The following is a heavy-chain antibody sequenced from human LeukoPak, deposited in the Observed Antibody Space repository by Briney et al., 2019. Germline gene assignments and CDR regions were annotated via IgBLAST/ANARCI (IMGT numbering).Heavy chain of an antibody. CDR2: IYTSGST. CDR3: AREGIVVAQNAFDI. V-gene: IGHV4-61*02. J-gene: IGHJ3*02. CDR1: GGSIRRGDYY. Sequence: SETLSLTCTVSGGSIRRGDYYWSWIRQPPGKGLEWIGRIYTSGSTNYNPSLKSRVTMSVDTSKNQFSLKLSSVTAADTAVYYCAREGIVVAQNAFDIWGQGTMVTVSS. D-gene: IGHD2-2*01.